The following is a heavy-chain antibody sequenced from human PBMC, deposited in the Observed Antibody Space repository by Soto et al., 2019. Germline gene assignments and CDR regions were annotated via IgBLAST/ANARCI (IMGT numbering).Heavy chain of an antibody. D-gene: IGHD3-3*02. V-gene: IGHV3-11*01. J-gene: IGHJ1*01. Sequence: QVQLVESGGGLVKPGGSLTLSCAASGFTFSDYYMNWIRQAPGKGLEWVSYISFNGGSIGYADSVKGRFTISRDNAKKSLYLQMNSLRAEDTAVYYCAIPISGKTLDFQHWGQGTLVTVSS. CDR3: AIPISGKTLDFQH. CDR2: ISFNGGSI. CDR1: GFTFSDYY.